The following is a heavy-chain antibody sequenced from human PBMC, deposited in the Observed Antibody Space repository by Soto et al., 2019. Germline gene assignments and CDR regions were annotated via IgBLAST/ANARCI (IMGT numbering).Heavy chain of an antibody. CDR2: INHSGST. Sequence: SETLSLTCAVYGGSFSGYYWSWIRQPPGKGLEWIGEINHSGSTNYNPSLKSRVTISVDTSKNQFSLKLSSVTAADTAVYYCARRRGVLAHWYFDLWGRGTLVTVSS. V-gene: IGHV4-34*01. CDR1: GGSFSGYY. J-gene: IGHJ2*01. D-gene: IGHD3-10*01. CDR3: ARRRGVLAHWYFDL.